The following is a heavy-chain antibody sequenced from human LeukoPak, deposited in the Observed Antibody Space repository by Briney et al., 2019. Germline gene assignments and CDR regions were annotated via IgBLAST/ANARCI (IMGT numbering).Heavy chain of an antibody. V-gene: IGHV4-59*01. Sequence: SETLSLTCTVSGGSISSYYWSWIRQPSGKGLEWIGYIYYSGSTNYNPSLKSRVTISVDTSKNQFSLKLSSVTAADTAVYYCARVPAEVGVYYYGMDVWGQGTTVTVSS. J-gene: IGHJ6*02. CDR3: ARVPAEVGVYYYGMDV. D-gene: IGHD3-16*01. CDR2: IYYSGST. CDR1: GGSISSYY.